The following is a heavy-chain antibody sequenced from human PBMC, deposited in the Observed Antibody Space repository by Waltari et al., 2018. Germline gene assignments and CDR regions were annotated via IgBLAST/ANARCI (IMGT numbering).Heavy chain of an antibody. CDR3: ASIAAALNWFDP. CDR1: GYTFTGYY. CDR2: LNPNGGGT. V-gene: IGHV1-2*06. D-gene: IGHD6-13*01. Sequence: QVQLVQSGAEVKKPGASVKVSCKASGYTFTGYYMHWVRQAPGQGLEWMGRLNPNGGGTNYAQRFQGRVTMTRDTSISTAYMELSRLRSDDTAVYYCASIAAALNWFDPWGQGTLVTVSS. J-gene: IGHJ5*02.